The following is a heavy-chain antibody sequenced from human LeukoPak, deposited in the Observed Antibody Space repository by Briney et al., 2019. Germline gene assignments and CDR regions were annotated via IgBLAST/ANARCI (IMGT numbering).Heavy chain of an antibody. J-gene: IGHJ6*02. D-gene: IGHD1-7*01. CDR3: ASDKGITGTSYYHYGMDV. CDR1: GFTFSSYA. V-gene: IGHV3-30-3*01. CDR2: ISYDGSNK. Sequence: GGSLRLSCAASGFTFSSYAMHWVRQAPGKGLEWVAVISYDGSNKYYADSVKGRFTISRDNSKNTLYLQMNSLRAEDTAVYYCASDKGITGTSYYHYGMDVWGQGTTVTVPS.